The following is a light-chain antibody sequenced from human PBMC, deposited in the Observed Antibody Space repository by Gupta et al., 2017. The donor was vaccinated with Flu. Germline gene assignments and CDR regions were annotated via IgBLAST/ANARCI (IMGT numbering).Light chain of an antibody. J-gene: IGLJ1*01. CDR1: TSSIRSNY. Sequence: QSLLTQPPSASGTPGQRVFLSCSGSTSSIRSNYVYWYQQFPGAAPRLLIYKNKERPSGVPDRFSASKSGTSASLAISGLRSEYEADYYCASWDDSLRGYVFGTGTTVTVL. V-gene: IGLV1-47*01. CDR3: ASWDDSLRGYV. CDR2: KNK.